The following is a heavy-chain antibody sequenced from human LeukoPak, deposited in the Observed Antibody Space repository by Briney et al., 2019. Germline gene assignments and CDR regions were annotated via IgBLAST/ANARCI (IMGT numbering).Heavy chain of an antibody. D-gene: IGHD3-10*01. Sequence: GSSVKVSCKPSGGTFYNYTISWVRQAPGQGLEWMGGIIPLFDTVNYAQKFQGRVTITTDESTTTAYMELSSLRYEDTAVYYCARGEYSMVRGAPDWGQGTLVTVSS. CDR2: IIPLFDTV. CDR3: ARGEYSMVRGAPD. CDR1: GGTFYNYT. J-gene: IGHJ4*02. V-gene: IGHV1-69*05.